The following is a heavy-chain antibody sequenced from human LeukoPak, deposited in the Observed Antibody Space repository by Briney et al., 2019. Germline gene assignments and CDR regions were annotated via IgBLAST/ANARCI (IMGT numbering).Heavy chain of an antibody. CDR2: INHSGST. D-gene: IGHD3-3*01. CDR1: GGSFSGYY. CDR3: ARRRFLEWYHRY. J-gene: IGHJ4*02. V-gene: IGHV4-34*01. Sequence: SETLSLTCAVYGGSFSGYYWSWIRQPPGEGLEWIGEINHSGSTNYNPSLKSRVTISVDTSKNQFSLKLSSVTAADTAVYYCARRRFLEWYHRYWGQGTLVTVSS.